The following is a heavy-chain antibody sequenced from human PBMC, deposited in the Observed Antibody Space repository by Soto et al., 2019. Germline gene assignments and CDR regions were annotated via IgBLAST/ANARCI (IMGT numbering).Heavy chain of an antibody. V-gene: IGHV4-31*03. D-gene: IGHD6-13*01. CDR3: ARDPGGRAAAGSSVDV. J-gene: IGHJ6*02. Sequence: SETLSLTCTVSGGSISSGGYYWSWIRQHPGKGLEWIGYIYYSGSTYYNPSLKSRVTISVDKSKNQFSLKLSSVTAADTAVYYCARDPGGRAAAGSSVDVWGQGTTVTVSS. CDR2: IYYSGST. CDR1: GGSISSGGYY.